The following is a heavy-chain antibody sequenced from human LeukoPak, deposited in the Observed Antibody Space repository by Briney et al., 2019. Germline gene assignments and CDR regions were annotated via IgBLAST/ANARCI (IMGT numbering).Heavy chain of an antibody. D-gene: IGHD2-21*02. V-gene: IGHV3-30*18. J-gene: IGHJ4*02. CDR3: AKEGTYCGGDCYWVEY. Sequence: PGGSLRLSCAASGFTFSSYGMHWVRQAPGKGLEWVAVISYDGSNKYYADSVKGRFTISRDNSKNTLYLLMNSLRAEDTAVYYCAKEGTYCGGDCYWVEYWGQGTLVTVSS. CDR1: GFTFSSYG. CDR2: ISYDGSNK.